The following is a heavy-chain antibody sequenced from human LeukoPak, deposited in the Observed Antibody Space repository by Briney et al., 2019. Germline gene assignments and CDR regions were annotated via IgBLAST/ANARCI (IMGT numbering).Heavy chain of an antibody. CDR3: ARDVTYYDFWSGYKTEGYFDY. CDR1: GFTFDDYA. V-gene: IGHV3-9*01. Sequence: GGSLRLSCAASGFTFDDYAMHWVRQAPGKGLEWVSGISWNSGTIGYADSVKGRFTISRDNARNSLYLQMNSLRAEDTAVYYCARDVTYYDFWSGYKTEGYFDYWGQGTLVTVSS. CDR2: ISWNSGTI. D-gene: IGHD3-3*01. J-gene: IGHJ4*02.